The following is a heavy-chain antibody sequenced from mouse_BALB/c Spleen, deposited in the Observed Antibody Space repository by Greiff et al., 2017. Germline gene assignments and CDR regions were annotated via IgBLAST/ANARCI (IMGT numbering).Heavy chain of an antibody. V-gene: IGHV5-9-4*01. CDR3: ARNGNHPFAY. CDR1: GFTFSSYA. D-gene: IGHD2-1*01. CDR2: ISSGGSYT. J-gene: IGHJ3*01. Sequence: EVKLEESGGGLVKPGGSLKLSCAASGFTFSSYAMSWVRQSPEKRLEWVAEISSGGSYTYYPDTVTGRFTISRDNAKNTLYLEMSSLRSEDTAMYYCARNGNHPFAYWGQGTLVTVSA.